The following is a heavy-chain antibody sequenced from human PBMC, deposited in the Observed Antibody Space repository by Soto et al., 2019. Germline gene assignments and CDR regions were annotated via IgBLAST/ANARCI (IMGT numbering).Heavy chain of an antibody. CDR1: GDSVSSNGAT. J-gene: IGHJ5*02. D-gene: IGHD3-10*01. V-gene: IGHV6-1*01. Sequence: PSQTLSLTCAISGDSVSSNGATWNCISQPPSRGLEWLRRTYYRSRWYSDYAQSVKSRITVNPDTSQNQFSLQLNSVTPEDTAIYYCARGRNYYDPGGQGTLVTVSS. CDR2: TYYRSRWYS. CDR3: ARGRNYYDP.